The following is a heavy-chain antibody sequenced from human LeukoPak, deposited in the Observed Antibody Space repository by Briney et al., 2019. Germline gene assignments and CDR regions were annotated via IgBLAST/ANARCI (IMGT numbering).Heavy chain of an antibody. V-gene: IGHV3-23*01. J-gene: IGHJ4*02. D-gene: IGHD3-10*01. CDR3: AKAYHYGSGSSFDY. CDR1: GFTFSSYA. CDR2: ISSSGGST. Sequence: PGGSLRLSCAASGFTFSSYAMSWVRQAPGKGLEWVSAISSSGGSTYYADSVKGRFTISRDNSKNTLYLQMNSLRAEDTAIYYWAKAYHYGSGSSFDYWGQGTLVTVSS.